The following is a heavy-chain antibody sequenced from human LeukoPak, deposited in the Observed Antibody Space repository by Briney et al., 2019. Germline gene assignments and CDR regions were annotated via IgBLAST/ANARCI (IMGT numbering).Heavy chain of an antibody. Sequence: ASVKVSCKASGYTFTCYYMHWVRQAPGQGLEWMGWINPNSGGTNYAQKFQGRVTMTRDTSISTAYMELSRLRSDDTAVYYCARDPYCSSTSCKLWGQGTLVTVSS. CDR1: GYTFTCYY. J-gene: IGHJ4*02. V-gene: IGHV1-2*02. CDR2: INPNSGGT. CDR3: ARDPYCSSTSCKL. D-gene: IGHD2-2*01.